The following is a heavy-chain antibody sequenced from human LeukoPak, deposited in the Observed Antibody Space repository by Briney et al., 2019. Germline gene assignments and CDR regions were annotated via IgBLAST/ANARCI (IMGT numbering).Heavy chain of an antibody. CDR2: ISSSSSYI. CDR3: ASPADCSGGSCYSNYYHYMDV. J-gene: IGHJ6*03. Sequence: GGSLRLSCAASGFTFSSYSMNWVRQAPGKGLEWVSSISSSSSYIYYADSVKGRFTISRDNAKNSLYLQMNSLRAEDTAVYYCASPADCSGGSCYSNYYHYMDVWGKGTTVTVSS. D-gene: IGHD2-15*01. CDR1: GFTFSSYS. V-gene: IGHV3-21*01.